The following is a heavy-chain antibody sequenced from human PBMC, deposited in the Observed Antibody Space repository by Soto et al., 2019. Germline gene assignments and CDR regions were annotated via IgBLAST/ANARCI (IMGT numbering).Heavy chain of an antibody. CDR1: GFTLSSYW. D-gene: IGHD2-15*01. Sequence: GGSLRLSCAASGFTLSSYWMSWVRQAPGKGLEWVANIKQDGSEKYYVDSVKGRFTISRDNAKNSLYLQMNSLRAEDTAVYYCARDPGYCSGGSCYRYFDYWGQGTLVTVSS. CDR2: IKQDGSEK. V-gene: IGHV3-7*01. CDR3: ARDPGYCSGGSCYRYFDY. J-gene: IGHJ4*02.